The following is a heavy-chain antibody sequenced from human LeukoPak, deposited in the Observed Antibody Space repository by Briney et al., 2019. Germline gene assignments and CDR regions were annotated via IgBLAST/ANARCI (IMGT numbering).Heavy chain of an antibody. Sequence: ASVKVSCKASGYTFNKFYMHWVRQAPGQGLEWMGIVNPSDGYTTYAQKFQGRVTMTRDMPTSTVYMELSSLTSDDTAVYFCARDISTYSGTFPGGDHWGQGTLVTVSS. CDR2: VNPSDGYT. CDR1: GYTFNKFY. J-gene: IGHJ4*02. CDR3: ARDISTYSGTFPGGDH. D-gene: IGHD1-26*01. V-gene: IGHV1-46*02.